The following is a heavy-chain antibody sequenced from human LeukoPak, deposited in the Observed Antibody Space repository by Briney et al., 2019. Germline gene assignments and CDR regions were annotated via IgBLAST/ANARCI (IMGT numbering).Heavy chain of an antibody. D-gene: IGHD5-24*01. CDR3: ARGTWATLYYYYMDV. J-gene: IGHJ6*03. CDR2: INSDGSST. CDR1: GFTLDDYG. V-gene: IGHV3-74*01. Sequence: GGSLRLSCAVSGFTLDDYGMSWVRQAPGKGLVWVSRINSDGSSTSYADSMKGRFTISRDNAKNTLYLQMNSLRAEDTAVYYCARGTWATLYYYYMDVWGKGTTVTVSS.